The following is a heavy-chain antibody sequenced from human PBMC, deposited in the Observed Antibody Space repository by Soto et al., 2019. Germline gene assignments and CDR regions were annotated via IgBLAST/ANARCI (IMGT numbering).Heavy chain of an antibody. Sequence: EVQLVESGGGLVKPGGSLRLSCAASGFTFSNAWMNWVRQAPGKGLEWVGRIKSKTDGGTTDYAAPVKGRFTISRDDSKNTLYLQMNSLKTEDTAVYYCLPEVVVIMVDYWGQGTLVTVSS. D-gene: IGHD3-22*01. CDR3: LPEVVVIMVDY. V-gene: IGHV3-15*07. CDR2: IKSKTDGGTT. CDR1: GFTFSNAW. J-gene: IGHJ4*02.